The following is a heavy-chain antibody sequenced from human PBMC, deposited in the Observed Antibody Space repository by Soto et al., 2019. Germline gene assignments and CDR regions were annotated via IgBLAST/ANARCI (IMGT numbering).Heavy chain of an antibody. CDR2: IWYDGRKE. J-gene: IGHJ4*02. V-gene: IGHV3-33*01. CDR1: GFTFSTYG. D-gene: IGHD5-12*01. CDR3: ARDRWIVSTITPFDY. Sequence: PGGSLRLSCSASGFTFSTYGMHWVRQAPGKGLEWVALIWYDGRKEDYAASVKGRFTISRDNSKNTLYLQMNSLRAEDTAIYYCARDRWIVSTITPFDYWGQGTPVTVSS.